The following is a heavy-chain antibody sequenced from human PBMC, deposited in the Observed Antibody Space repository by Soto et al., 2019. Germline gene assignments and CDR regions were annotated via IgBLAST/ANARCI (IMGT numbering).Heavy chain of an antibody. CDR2: ISSSGSTI. V-gene: IGHV3-11*01. J-gene: IGHJ6*03. CDR1: GFTFSDYY. Sequence: GGSLRLSCAASGFTFSDYYMSWIRQAPGKGLEWVSYISSSGSTIYYADSVKGRFTISRDNAKNSLYLQMNSLRAEDTAVYYCARSRDLYYYYMDVWGKGTTVTVSS. CDR3: ARSRDLYYYYMDV.